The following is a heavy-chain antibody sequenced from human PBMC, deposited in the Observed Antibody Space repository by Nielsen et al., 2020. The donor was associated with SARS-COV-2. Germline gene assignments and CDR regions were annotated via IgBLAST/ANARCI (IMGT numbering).Heavy chain of an antibody. CDR1: GFTFSSYW. J-gene: IGHJ5*02. V-gene: IGHV3-7*03. Sequence: GGSLRLSCAASGFTFSSYWMSWVRQAPGKGLEWVANIKQDGSEKYYVDSVKGRFTISRDNAKNSLYLQMNSLRAEDTAVYYCAAGDYYDSSGYSSWGQGTLVTVSS. CDR3: AAGDYYDSSGYSS. D-gene: IGHD3-22*01. CDR2: IKQDGSEK.